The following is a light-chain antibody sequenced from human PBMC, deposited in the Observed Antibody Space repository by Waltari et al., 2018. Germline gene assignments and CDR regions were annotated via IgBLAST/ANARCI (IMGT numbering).Light chain of an antibody. CDR3: QQYSSTPFT. CDR1: QSILYSSNDKNY. Sequence: DIVMTQSPDSLAVSLGERATINCKSSQSILYSSNDKNYLAWYQQKPGQSPKLLIYWASIRDSVVPDRFAGSGSGTDFTLTISSLQTEDVAIYYCQQYSSTPFTFGGGTRVEIK. V-gene: IGKV4-1*01. J-gene: IGKJ4*01. CDR2: WAS.